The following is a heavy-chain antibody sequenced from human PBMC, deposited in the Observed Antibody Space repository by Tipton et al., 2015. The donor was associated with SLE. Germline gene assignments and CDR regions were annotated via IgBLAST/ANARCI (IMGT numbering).Heavy chain of an antibody. CDR3: ARGRRQQLVAEYFQH. CDR2: ISSSSSYL. Sequence: SLRLSCAASGFTFRSYSMNWVRQAPGKGLEWVSSISSSSSYLYYADSVRGRFTISRDNAKNSLYLQMNSLRAEDTAVYYCARGRRQQLVAEYFQHWGQGTLVTVSS. J-gene: IGHJ1*01. CDR1: GFTFRSYS. V-gene: IGHV3-21*01. D-gene: IGHD6-13*01.